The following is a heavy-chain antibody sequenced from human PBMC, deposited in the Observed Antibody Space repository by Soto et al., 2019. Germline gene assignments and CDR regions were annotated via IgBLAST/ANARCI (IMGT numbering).Heavy chain of an antibody. J-gene: IGHJ4*02. D-gene: IGHD6-19*01. CDR2: IYHSGST. CDR1: GGSISSSNW. Sequence: QVQLQESGPGLVKPSGTLSLTCAVSGGSISSSNWWSWVRQPPVKGLEWIGEIYHSGSTNYNPSLKRRVTVSVDKSKNQFSLKLSSVTAADTAVYYCARVAVAGTRFAYWGQGTLVTVSS. V-gene: IGHV4-4*02. CDR3: ARVAVAGTRFAY.